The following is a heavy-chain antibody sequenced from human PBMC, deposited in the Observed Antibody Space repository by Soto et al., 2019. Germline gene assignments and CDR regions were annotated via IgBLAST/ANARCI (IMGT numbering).Heavy chain of an antibody. CDR2: ISYDGSNK. D-gene: IGHD1-26*01. J-gene: IGHJ5*02. CDR3: AKDLRVGATTDWFDP. CDR1: GFTFSSYG. Sequence: PGGSLRFSCAASGFTFSSYGMHWVRQAPGKGLEWVAVISYDGSNKYYADSVKGRFTISRDSSKNTLYLQMNSLRAEDTAVYYCAKDLRVGATTDWFDPWGQGTLVTVSS. V-gene: IGHV3-30*18.